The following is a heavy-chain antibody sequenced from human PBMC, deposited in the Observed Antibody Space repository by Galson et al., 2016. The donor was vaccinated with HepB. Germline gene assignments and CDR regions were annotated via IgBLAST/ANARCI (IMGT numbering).Heavy chain of an antibody. CDR3: AREPVRLDDLLTGPPKNPDY. Sequence: SLRLSCAASGFTFSRYEMHWVRQAPGKGLEWVSYISSSGTTIYSADSVTGRFTISRDNAKNSLYLQMNSLGAEDTAVYYCAREPVRLDDLLTGPPKNPDYWGQGTLVTVSS. CDR1: GFTFSRYE. CDR2: ISSSGTTI. V-gene: IGHV3-48*03. J-gene: IGHJ4*02. D-gene: IGHD3-9*01.